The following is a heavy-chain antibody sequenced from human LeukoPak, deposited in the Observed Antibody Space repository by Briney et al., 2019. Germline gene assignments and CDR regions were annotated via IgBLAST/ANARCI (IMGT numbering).Heavy chain of an antibody. V-gene: IGHV4-34*01. D-gene: IGHD2-8*01. CDR1: GGCFSGYY. Sequence: PSETLTLTCAVYGGCFSGYYWSWIRQPPGKGLEWIGETNHSGSTNYNPSLKSRVTISVDTSKNQFSLKLSSVTAADTAVYYCARGRRDRIVLMVYAEGYFDYWGQGTLVTVSS. CDR3: ARGRRDRIVLMVYAEGYFDY. CDR2: TNHSGST. J-gene: IGHJ4*02.